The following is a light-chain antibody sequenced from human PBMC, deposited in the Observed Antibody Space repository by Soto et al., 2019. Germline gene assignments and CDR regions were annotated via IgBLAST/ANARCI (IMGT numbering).Light chain of an antibody. V-gene: IGLV2-14*01. CDR1: SSEVGAYNY. J-gene: IGLJ1*01. CDR2: DVT. CDR3: ISYTTSSTYV. Sequence: QSVLTQPASVSGSPGQSVAISFTGTSSEVGAYNYVSWYQQHPAKAPKLMIYDVTNRPSGVSDRFSGSKSGNTASLTISGLQAEDEADYYCISYTTSSTYVFGSGTKVTV.